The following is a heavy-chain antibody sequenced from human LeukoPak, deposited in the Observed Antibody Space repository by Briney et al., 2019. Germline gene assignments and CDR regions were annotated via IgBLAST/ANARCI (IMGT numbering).Heavy chain of an antibody. D-gene: IGHD3-16*02. Sequence: ASVKVSCKASGYTFTSYGISWVRQAPGQGLEWMGWISAYNGNTNYAQKLQGRVTMTTDTSTSTAYMELRSLRSDDTAVYDCARVRVWGSYRPRYFDYWGQGTLVTVSS. V-gene: IGHV1-18*01. CDR1: GYTFTSYG. CDR2: ISAYNGNT. CDR3: ARVRVWGSYRPRYFDY. J-gene: IGHJ4*02.